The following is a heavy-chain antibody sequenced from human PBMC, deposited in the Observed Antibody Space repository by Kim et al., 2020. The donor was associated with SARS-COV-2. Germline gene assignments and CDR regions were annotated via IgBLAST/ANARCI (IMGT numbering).Heavy chain of an antibody. V-gene: IGHV4-30-2*05. J-gene: IGHJ4*02. Sequence: LKSRVTISVDTAKNQFSLKLSSVTAADTAVYYCARALGGFGEYKPTRSDYWGQGTLVTVSS. CDR3: ARALGGFGEYKPTRSDY. D-gene: IGHD3-10*01.